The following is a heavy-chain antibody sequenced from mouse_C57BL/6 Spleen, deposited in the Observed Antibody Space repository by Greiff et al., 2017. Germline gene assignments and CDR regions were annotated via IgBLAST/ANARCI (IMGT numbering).Heavy chain of an antibody. V-gene: IGHV2-4*01. CDR3: ANEDGSSQYYFDY. D-gene: IGHD1-1*01. CDR2: IWSGGST. Sequence: QVQLQQSGPGLVQPSQRLSITCTVSGFSLTSYGVHWVRQPPGKGLEWLGVIWSGGSTDYNAAFISRLSISTDNSKSQVFFKMNSLQADDTAIYDCANEDGSSQYYFDYWGQGTTLTVSS. CDR1: GFSLTSYG. J-gene: IGHJ2*01.